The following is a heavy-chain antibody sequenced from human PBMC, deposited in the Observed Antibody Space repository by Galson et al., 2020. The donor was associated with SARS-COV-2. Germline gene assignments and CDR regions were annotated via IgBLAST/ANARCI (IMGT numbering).Heavy chain of an antibody. CDR1: GFTFDDYA. CDR2: ISWNSGSI. J-gene: IGHJ4*02. Sequence: GGSLRLSCAASGFTFDDYAMHWVRQAPGKGLEWVSGISWNSGSIGYADSVKGRFTISRDNAKNSLYLQMNSLRAEDTALYYCAKGEDNTVVTLSHYWGQGTLVTVSS. D-gene: IGHD2-21*02. CDR3: AKGEDNTVVTLSHY. V-gene: IGHV3-9*01.